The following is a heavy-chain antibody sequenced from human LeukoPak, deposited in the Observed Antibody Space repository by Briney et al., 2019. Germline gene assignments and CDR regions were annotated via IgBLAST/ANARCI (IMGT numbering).Heavy chain of an antibody. CDR3: ARYFDWPWAFDI. Sequence: PSETLSLTCTVSGGSISGYYWSWIRQPPGKGLEWTGYINYSGTTNYNPSLKSRVTISLDTSKSQFSLKLTSVTAADTAVFYCARYFDWPWAFDIWGLGTMVTVSS. D-gene: IGHD3-9*01. CDR1: GGSISGYY. V-gene: IGHV4-59*01. J-gene: IGHJ3*02. CDR2: INYSGTT.